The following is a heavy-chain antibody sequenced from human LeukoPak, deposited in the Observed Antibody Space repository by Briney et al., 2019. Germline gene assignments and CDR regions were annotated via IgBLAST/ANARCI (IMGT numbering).Heavy chain of an antibody. V-gene: IGHV3-23*01. Sequence: PGGSLRLSCAGSGFIFSTYDMCWVRQAPGKGLEWVSSISRAGDRTYYEDSVKGRFTISRDNSRNTMYLQMNSLRAEDTAVYYCARGESFAFDVWGQGTMVTVSS. CDR1: GFIFSTYD. J-gene: IGHJ3*01. CDR2: ISRAGDRT. CDR3: ARGESFAFDV.